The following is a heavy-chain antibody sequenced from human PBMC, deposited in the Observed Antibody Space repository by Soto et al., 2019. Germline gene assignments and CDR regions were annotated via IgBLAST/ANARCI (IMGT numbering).Heavy chain of an antibody. CDR1: GFTFSTYW. D-gene: IGHD3-3*02. V-gene: IGHV3-74*01. CDR3: ATVSKHSYNWIDS. Sequence: EVQLVESGGGLVQPGGSLRLSCAASGFTFSTYWMHWVRQAPGKWLVWVSRINADGSTTTYAESVKGRYTISRNNAKNTQYLKMNSLRPEDTAVYFCATVSKHSYNWIDSWGQGTLVTISS. CDR2: INADGSTT. J-gene: IGHJ5*01.